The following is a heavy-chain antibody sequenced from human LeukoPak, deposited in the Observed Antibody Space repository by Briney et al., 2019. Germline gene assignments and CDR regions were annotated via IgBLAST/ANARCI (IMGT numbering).Heavy chain of an antibody. CDR3: ARGQGASYYYDSSGYYLY. V-gene: IGHV4-59*01. CDR2: MYYSGST. D-gene: IGHD3-22*01. CDR1: GGSISSYY. J-gene: IGHJ4*02. Sequence: SETLSLTCTVSGGSISSYYWSLIRQPAGKGLEWIGYMYYSGSTNYNPSLKSRVTISVDTSKNQFSLKLSSVTAADTAVYYCARGQGASYYYDSSGYYLYWGQGTLVTVSS.